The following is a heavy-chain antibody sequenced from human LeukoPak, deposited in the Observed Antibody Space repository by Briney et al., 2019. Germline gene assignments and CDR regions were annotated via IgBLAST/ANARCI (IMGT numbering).Heavy chain of an antibody. V-gene: IGHV4-61*02. CDR3: AREEWNWFDP. CDR1: GGSISSGSYY. CDR2: IYTSGST. J-gene: IGHJ5*02. D-gene: IGHD2-8*01. Sequence: SETLSLTCTVSGGSISSGSYYWSWIRQPAGKGLEWIGRIYTSGSTNYNPSLKSRVTISVDTSKNQFSLKLSSVTAADTAVYYCAREEWNWFDPWGQGTLVTVSS.